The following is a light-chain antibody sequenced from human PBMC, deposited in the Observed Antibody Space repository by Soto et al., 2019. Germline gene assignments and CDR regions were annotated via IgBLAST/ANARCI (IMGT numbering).Light chain of an antibody. CDR1: SSDVGGYNR. CDR3: SSYTSSSTVV. Sequence: QSALTQPPSVSGSPGQSVTISCTGTSSDVGGYNRVSWYQQPPGTAPKLMIYEVSNRPSGVPDRFSGSKSGNTASLTISGLQAEDEADYYCSSYTSSSTVVFGEGTKLTVL. V-gene: IGLV2-18*02. CDR2: EVS. J-gene: IGLJ2*01.